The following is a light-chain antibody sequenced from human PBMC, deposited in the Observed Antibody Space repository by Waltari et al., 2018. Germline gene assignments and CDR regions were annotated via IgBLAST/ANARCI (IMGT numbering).Light chain of an antibody. V-gene: IGKV1-39*01. CDR1: QPIATH. J-gene: IGKJ1*01. CDR2: AAS. CDR3: QQDYISPWT. Sequence: IQLTQSPSSLSASVGDRVTITCRASQPIATHLSWYHQKPGKGPKDLIYAASTLQTGVPTRFSGSESGTDFTPTIAGLEPEDSGTYFCQQDYISPWTFGQGTTVEVK.